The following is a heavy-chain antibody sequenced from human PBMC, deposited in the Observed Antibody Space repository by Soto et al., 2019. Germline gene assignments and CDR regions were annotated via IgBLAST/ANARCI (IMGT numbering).Heavy chain of an antibody. Sequence: GGSLRLSCAASGFTFSSYWMSWVRQAPGKGLEWVANIKQDGSEKYYVDSVKGRFTISRDNAKNSLYLQMNSLGAEDTAVYYCARDFDDCGGDCWGWFDPWGQGTLVTVSS. V-gene: IGHV3-7*01. D-gene: IGHD2-21*02. CDR2: IKQDGSEK. J-gene: IGHJ5*02. CDR1: GFTFSSYW. CDR3: ARDFDDCGGDCWGWFDP.